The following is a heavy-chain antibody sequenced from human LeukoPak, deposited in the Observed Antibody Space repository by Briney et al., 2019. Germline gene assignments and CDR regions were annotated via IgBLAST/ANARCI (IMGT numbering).Heavy chain of an antibody. Sequence: GRSLRLSCAASGFTFSSYGMPWVRQAPGKGLEWVAVISYDGSNKYYADSVKGRFTISRDNSKNTLYLQMNSLRAEDTAVYYCASDISILKRGSEVVGPRVDDYWGQGTLVTVSS. CDR1: GFTFSSYG. J-gene: IGHJ4*02. CDR2: ISYDGSNK. V-gene: IGHV3-30*03. CDR3: ASDISILKRGSEVVGPRVDDY. D-gene: IGHD1-26*01.